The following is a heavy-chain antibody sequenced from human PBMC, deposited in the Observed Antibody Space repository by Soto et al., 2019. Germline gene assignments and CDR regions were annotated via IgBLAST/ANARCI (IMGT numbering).Heavy chain of an antibody. D-gene: IGHD2-15*01. CDR3: TTEQDCSGGSCYPNWFDS. CDR1: GGSISSNNW. V-gene: IGHV3-15*01. Sequence: ETLSLTCAISGGSISSNNWWTWVRQAPGKGLEWVGRIKSKTDGGTTDYAAPVKGRFTISRDDSKNTLYLQMNSLKTEDTAVYYCTTEQDCSGGSCYPNWFDSRGQGTLVTVSS. J-gene: IGHJ5*01. CDR2: IKSKTDGGTT.